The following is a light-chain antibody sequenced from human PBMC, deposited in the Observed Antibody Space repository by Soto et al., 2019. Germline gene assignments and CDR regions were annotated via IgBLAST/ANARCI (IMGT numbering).Light chain of an antibody. CDR3: QQYNSDSV. V-gene: IGKV1-5*03. J-gene: IGKJ2*01. Sequence: DIQMTQSPSTLSAFVGDRVTITCRASQTISGWLAWYQQKPGKAPHLLIYRTSSLESGVPSRFGGSGSGTDFTLTIDNLQPDDFATYYCQQYNSDSVVGQGTKLEMK. CDR2: RTS. CDR1: QTISGW.